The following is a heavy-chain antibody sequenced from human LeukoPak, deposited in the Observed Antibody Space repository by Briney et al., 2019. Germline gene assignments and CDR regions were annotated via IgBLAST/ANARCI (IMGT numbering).Heavy chain of an antibody. J-gene: IGHJ4*02. V-gene: IGHV3-49*04. CDR1: GFTFGDYA. D-gene: IGHD6-19*01. Sequence: GRSLRLSCTASGFTFGDYAMSWVRQAPGKGLEWVGFIRSKTYGGATEYAASVKGRFTISRDDSKSIAYLQMNSLKTEDTAVYYCTRDILRGWYYFHFWGQGTLVTVSS. CDR3: TRDILRGWYYFHF. CDR2: IRSKTYGGAT.